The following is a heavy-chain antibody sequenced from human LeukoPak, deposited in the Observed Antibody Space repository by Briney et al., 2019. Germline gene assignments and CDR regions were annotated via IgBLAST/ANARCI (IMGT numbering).Heavy chain of an antibody. J-gene: IGHJ3*02. CDR2: INPNSGGT. CDR1: GYTFTDYY. V-gene: IGHV1-2*02. D-gene: IGHD1-1*01. Sequence: KPGASVKVSCKASGYTFTDYYIHWVRQAPGQGLEWMGWINPNSGGTIYARKFQGGVTMTRDTSISTAYMDLSRLTSDDTAVYYCARVASTTRRHDAFDIWGQGTMVTVSS. CDR3: ARVASTTRRHDAFDI.